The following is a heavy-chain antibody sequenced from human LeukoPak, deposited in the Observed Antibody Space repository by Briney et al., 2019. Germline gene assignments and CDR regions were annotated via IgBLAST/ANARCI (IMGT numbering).Heavy chain of an antibody. Sequence: ASVKVSCKVSGYTLTELSMHWVRQAPGKGLEWMGGFDPEDGETIYAQKFQGRVTMTEDTSTDTAYMELSSLRSEDTAVYYCATGQPRITTIVVVPGGYYFDYWGQETLVTVSS. CDR2: FDPEDGET. CDR1: GYTLTELS. CDR3: ATGQPRITTIVVVPGGYYFDY. V-gene: IGHV1-24*01. J-gene: IGHJ4*02. D-gene: IGHD3-22*01.